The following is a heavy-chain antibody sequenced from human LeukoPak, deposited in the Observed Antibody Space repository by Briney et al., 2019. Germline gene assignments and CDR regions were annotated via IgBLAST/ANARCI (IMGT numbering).Heavy chain of an antibody. V-gene: IGHV4-30-2*01. Sequence: SQTLSLTCAVSGGSISSGGYSWSWIRQPPGKGLEWIGYIYHSGSTYYNPSLKSRVTISVDRSKNQFSLKLSSVIAADTAVYYCARVWGDYFDYWGQGTLVTVSS. CDR2: IYHSGST. CDR3: ARVWGDYFDY. J-gene: IGHJ4*02. CDR1: GGSISSGGYS. D-gene: IGHD3-10*01.